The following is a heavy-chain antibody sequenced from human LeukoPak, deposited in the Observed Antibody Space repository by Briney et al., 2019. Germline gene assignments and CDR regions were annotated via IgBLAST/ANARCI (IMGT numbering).Heavy chain of an antibody. CDR2: ISSSSSYI. J-gene: IGHJ4*02. V-gene: IGHV3-21*01. Sequence: GGSLRLSCAASGFTFSSYSMNWVRQAPGKGLEWVSSISSSSSYIYYADSVKGRFTISGDNAKNSLYLQMNSLRAEDTAVYYCARDYYGSGSYDYWGQGTLVTVSS. CDR3: ARDYYGSGSYDY. CDR1: GFTFSSYS. D-gene: IGHD3-10*01.